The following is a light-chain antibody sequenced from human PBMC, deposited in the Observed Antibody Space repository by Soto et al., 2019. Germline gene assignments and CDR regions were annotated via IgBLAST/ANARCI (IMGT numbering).Light chain of an antibody. Sequence: DIQMTQSPSTLSGSVGERVTIPCRASQTISSWLAWYQQKQGKAPQLLISDASSLESGVPSRFSGSGSGTEFTLTISSLQHDDFATYYCQQYNSYWTFGQGTKVDI. CDR1: QTISSW. J-gene: IGKJ1*01. V-gene: IGKV1-5*01. CDR2: DAS. CDR3: QQYNSYWT.